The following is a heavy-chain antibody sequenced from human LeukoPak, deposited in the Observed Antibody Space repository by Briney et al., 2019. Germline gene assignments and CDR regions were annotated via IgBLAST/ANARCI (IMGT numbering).Heavy chain of an antibody. V-gene: IGHV1-46*01. D-gene: IGHD2/OR15-2a*01. Sequence: ASVKVSCKASGYTFTSYYMHWVRQAPGQGLEWLGIINPSGGSTTYAQKFQGRVTMTRDTSTSTVYMELSSLRSEDTAVYYCARDLGPFLFDYWGQGTLVTVSS. CDR1: GYTFTSYY. CDR2: INPSGGST. CDR3: ARDLGPFLFDY. J-gene: IGHJ4*02.